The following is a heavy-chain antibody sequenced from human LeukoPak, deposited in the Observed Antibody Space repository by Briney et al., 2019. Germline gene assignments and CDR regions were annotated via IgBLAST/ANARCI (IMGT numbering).Heavy chain of an antibody. J-gene: IGHJ4*02. V-gene: IGHV3-48*04. CDR2: ISSSGSTI. CDR3: SRLRGYSYGYGDY. Sequence: GGSLRLSCAASGFTFSGYSMNWVRQAPGKGLEWISYISSSGSTIDYADSVKGRFTISRDNGKNSLYLQMNSLRAEDTAVYYCSRLRGYSYGYGDYWGQGTLVTVSS. CDR1: GFTFSGYS. D-gene: IGHD5-18*01.